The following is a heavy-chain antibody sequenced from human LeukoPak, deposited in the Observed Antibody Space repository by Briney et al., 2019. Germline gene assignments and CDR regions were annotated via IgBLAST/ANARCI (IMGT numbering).Heavy chain of an antibody. Sequence: ASVKVSCKASVYTFTTYDINWVRQATGQGLEWMGWMNPNSGNTGYAQKFQGRVTMTRDTSISTAYMELSRLRSDDTAVYYCARVSRGFDPWGQGTLVTVSS. CDR2: MNPNSGNT. D-gene: IGHD2/OR15-2a*01. CDR1: VYTFTTYD. V-gene: IGHV1-8*01. CDR3: ARVSRGFDP. J-gene: IGHJ5*02.